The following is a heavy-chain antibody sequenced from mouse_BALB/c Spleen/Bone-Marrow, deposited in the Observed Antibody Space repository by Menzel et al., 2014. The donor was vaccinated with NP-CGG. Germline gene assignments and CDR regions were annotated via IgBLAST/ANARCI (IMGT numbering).Heavy chain of an antibody. CDR3: ARSYYYSSSPFAY. D-gene: IGHD1-1*01. J-gene: IGHJ3*01. CDR2: LSYSGST. Sequence: EVQLQESGPGLVKPSQSLSLTYTVTGYSITSDYAWNWIRQFPGNKLEWMGYLSYSGSTSYNPSLKSRISITRDTSKNQFFLQLNSVTTEDTATYYCARSYYYSSSPFAYWGQGTLVTVSA. V-gene: IGHV3-2*02. CDR1: GYSITSDYA.